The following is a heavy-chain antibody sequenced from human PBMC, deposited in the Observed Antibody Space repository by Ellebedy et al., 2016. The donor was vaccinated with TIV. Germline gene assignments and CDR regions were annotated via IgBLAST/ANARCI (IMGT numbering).Heavy chain of an antibody. CDR1: GFTFSSYS. V-gene: IGHV3-21*01. CDR2: ISSSNHYI. CDR3: ARDLSVLEMKDAFDI. J-gene: IGHJ3*02. Sequence: GESLKISCAASGFTFSSYSMNWVRQAPGKGLEWVSSISSSNHYIYYADSVKGRFTISRDNAKNSLYLQMNSLRAEDTAVYYCARDLSVLEMKDAFDIWGQGTMVTVSS.